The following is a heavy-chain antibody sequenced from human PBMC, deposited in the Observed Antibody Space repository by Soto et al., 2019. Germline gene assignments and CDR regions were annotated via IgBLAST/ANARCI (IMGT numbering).Heavy chain of an antibody. D-gene: IGHD2-15*01. Sequence: GGSLRLSCAASGFTFSSYAMSWVRQAPGKGMEWVSAISGSDGSTYYADSVKGRFTISRDNSKNTLYLQMNSLRAEDTAVYFCAKDPAWDGGNDAFDIWGQGTMVTVSS. CDR2: ISGSDGST. CDR1: GFTFSSYA. CDR3: AKDPAWDGGNDAFDI. V-gene: IGHV3-23*01. J-gene: IGHJ3*02.